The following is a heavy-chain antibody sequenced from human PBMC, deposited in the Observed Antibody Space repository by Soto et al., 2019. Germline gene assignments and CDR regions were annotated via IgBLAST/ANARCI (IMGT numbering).Heavy chain of an antibody. V-gene: IGHV3-11*01. CDR1: GFTFSGYY. CDR2: ISSSGSTE. J-gene: IGHJ4*02. Sequence: QVQLVESGGGLVKPGGSLRLSCAVSGFTFSGYYMSWFRQAPGKGLEWVSYISSSGSTEQYADSVKGRFTVSRDNAKNSLYLQMNSLRAEDTAVYYCARDRGAVAGQYFDYWGQGTLVTVSS. CDR3: ARDRGAVAGQYFDY. D-gene: IGHD6-19*01.